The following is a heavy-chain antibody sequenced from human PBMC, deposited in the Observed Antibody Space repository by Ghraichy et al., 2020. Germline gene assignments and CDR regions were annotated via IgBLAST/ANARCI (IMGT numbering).Heavy chain of an antibody. J-gene: IGHJ3*02. V-gene: IGHV1-18*01. CDR1: GYTFTSYG. CDR2: ISAYNGNT. Sequence: ASVKVSCKASGYTFTSYGISWVRQAPGQGLKWMGWISAYNGNTNYAQKLQGRVTMTTDTSTSTAYMELRSLRSDDTAVYYCARSIGYCSGGSCYRAFDIWGQGKMVTVSS. CDR3: ARSIGYCSGGSCYRAFDI. D-gene: IGHD2-15*01.